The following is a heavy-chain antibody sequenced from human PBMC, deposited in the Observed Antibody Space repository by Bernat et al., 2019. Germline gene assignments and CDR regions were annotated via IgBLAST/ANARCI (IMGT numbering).Heavy chain of an antibody. CDR2: IYYSGST. J-gene: IGHJ5*02. CDR1: GGSISSYY. V-gene: IGHV4-59*01. CDR3: AGGWGSSGP. Sequence: QVQLQESGPGLVKPSETLSLTCTVSGGSISSYYSSWIRQPPGKGLEWIGYIYYSGSTNYNPSLKSRVTISVDTSKNQFSLKLSSVTAADTAVYYCAGGWGSSGPWGQGTLVTVSS. D-gene: IGHD6-19*01.